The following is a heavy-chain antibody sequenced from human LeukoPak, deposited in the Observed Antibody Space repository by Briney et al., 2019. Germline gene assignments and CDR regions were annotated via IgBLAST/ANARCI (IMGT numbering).Heavy chain of an antibody. V-gene: IGHV3-23*01. J-gene: IGHJ3*02. CDR2: ISFGGDDT. CDR3: AKDAISMNGIWDAFDI. CDR1: GFTFSNYA. D-gene: IGHD3-22*01. Sequence: GGSLGLSCAASGFTFSNYAMNWVRQALGKGLEWVSSISFGGDDTYYTDSVKGRFTISRDNSKSTLLLQMNSLRAEDTAVYYCAKDAISMNGIWDAFDIWGQGTMITVSS.